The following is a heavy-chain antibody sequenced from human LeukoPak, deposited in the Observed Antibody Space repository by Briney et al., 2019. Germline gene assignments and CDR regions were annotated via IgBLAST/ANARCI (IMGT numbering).Heavy chain of an antibody. V-gene: IGHV1-18*01. CDR2: ISAYNGNT. D-gene: IGHD3-3*01. CDR1: GYTFTSYG. Sequence: ASVKVSCKASGYTFTSYGISWVRQAPGQGLEWMGWISAYNGNTNYAQKLQGGVTMTTDTSTSTAYMELRSLRSDDTAVYYCARVEGSHGLRFLEWLLSGRSYFDYWGQGTLVTVSS. CDR3: ARVEGSHGLRFLEWLLSGRSYFDY. J-gene: IGHJ4*02.